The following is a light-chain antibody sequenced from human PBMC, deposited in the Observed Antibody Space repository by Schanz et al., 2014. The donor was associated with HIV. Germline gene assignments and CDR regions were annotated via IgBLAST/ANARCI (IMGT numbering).Light chain of an antibody. J-gene: IGKJ1*01. V-gene: IGKV3-20*01. CDR1: QSLISNY. CDR2: GAS. CDR3: QQYGSSPSWT. Sequence: EIVLTQSPGTLSLSPGERATLSCRASQSLISNYLAWYQQKPGQAPRLLIYGASTRATGIPARFSGSGSGTDFTLTISRLESEDFAVYYCQQYGSSPSWTFVQGTKVEIK.